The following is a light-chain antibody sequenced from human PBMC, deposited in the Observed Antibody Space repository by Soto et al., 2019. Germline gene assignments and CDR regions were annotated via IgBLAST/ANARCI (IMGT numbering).Light chain of an antibody. Sequence: SYDLTQPPSVSLAPGQTARIICVGNNVGSKKVHWYQQRPGQAPVLVVYDDADRPSGIPERFSGSNSGNTATLTISWVEAGDEADYYCQVWDSSSYVFGTGTKVTVL. CDR1: NVGSKK. CDR3: QVWDSSSYV. CDR2: DDA. V-gene: IGLV3-21*02. J-gene: IGLJ1*01.